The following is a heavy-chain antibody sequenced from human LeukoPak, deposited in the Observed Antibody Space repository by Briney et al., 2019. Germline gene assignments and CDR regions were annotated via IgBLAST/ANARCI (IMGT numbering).Heavy chain of an antibody. CDR3: ARHEAAYCGGDCYLRAFDI. Sequence: PSETLSLTCTVSGGSISSSSYYWGWIRQPPGKGLEWIGTIYYRGSTYYNPSLKRLVTISVDTSKKQFSLKLSSVTAADTAVYYCARHEAAYCGGDCYLRAFDIWGQGTMVTVSS. V-gene: IGHV4-39*01. CDR2: IYYRGST. D-gene: IGHD2-21*02. CDR1: GGSISSSSYY. J-gene: IGHJ3*02.